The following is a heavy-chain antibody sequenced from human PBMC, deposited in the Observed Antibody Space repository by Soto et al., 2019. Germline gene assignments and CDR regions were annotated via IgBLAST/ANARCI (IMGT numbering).Heavy chain of an antibody. Sequence: QVQLVQSGAEVKKPGASVKVSCKASGYTFTSYGISWVRQAPGQGLEWMGWISAYNGNTNYAQKLQGRVTMTTDTSTSTAYMRLRSLVSDDPAVYYCARYTPVVFVPAGTGFDPWGQGTLVTVSS. V-gene: IGHV1-18*01. D-gene: IGHD2-2*01. J-gene: IGHJ5*02. CDR3: ARYTPVVFVPAGTGFDP. CDR1: GYTFTSYG. CDR2: ISAYNGNT.